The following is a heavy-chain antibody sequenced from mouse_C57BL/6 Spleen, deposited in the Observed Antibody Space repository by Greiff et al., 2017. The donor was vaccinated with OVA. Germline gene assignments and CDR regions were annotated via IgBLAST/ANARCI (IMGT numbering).Heavy chain of an antibody. V-gene: IGHV1-50*01. CDR1: GYTFTSYW. J-gene: IGHJ4*01. Sequence: QVQLHQPGAELVKPGASVKLSCKASGYTFTSYWMQWVKQRPGQGLEWIGEIDPSDSYTNYNQKFKGKATLTVDTSSRPTYMQLSSLTSEDSAVYYCARLPLFISMDYWGQGTSVTVSS. CDR2: IDPSDSYT. CDR3: ARLPLFISMDY. D-gene: IGHD2-2*01.